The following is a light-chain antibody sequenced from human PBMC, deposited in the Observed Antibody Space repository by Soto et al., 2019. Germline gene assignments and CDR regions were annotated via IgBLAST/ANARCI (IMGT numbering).Light chain of an antibody. CDR3: QQYNKGPTLT. CDR1: QCLXDS. Sequence: VMTQSPATVSVSRGDRVTLSCRSSQCLXDSFCWFKKKPGQSPRLLSSGETSRATGIPARFSGSGSGKEFTLTLSSLQSEDFAVYYCQQYNKGPTLTFGQGTKVDI. J-gene: IGKJ1*01. CDR2: GET. V-gene: IGKV3-15*01.